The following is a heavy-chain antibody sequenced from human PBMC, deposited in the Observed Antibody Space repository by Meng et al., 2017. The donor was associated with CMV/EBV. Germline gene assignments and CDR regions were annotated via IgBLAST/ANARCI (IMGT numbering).Heavy chain of an antibody. J-gene: IGHJ5*02. V-gene: IGHV1-2*02. Sequence: ASVKVSCKASGYTFTGYYMHWVRQAPGQGLEWMGWINPNSGGTNYAQKFQGRVTMTRDTSISTAYMELSRLRSDDTAVYYCAIPSRYCSSTSRYGEVWFDPWGQGTLVTVSS. CDR3: AIPSRYCSSTSRYGEVWFDP. CDR1: GYTFTGYY. CDR2: INPNSGGT. D-gene: IGHD2-2*01.